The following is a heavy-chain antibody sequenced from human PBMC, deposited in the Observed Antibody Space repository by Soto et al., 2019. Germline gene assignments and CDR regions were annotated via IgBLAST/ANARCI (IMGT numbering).Heavy chain of an antibody. CDR1: GGTFSSYA. V-gene: IGHV1-69*01. CDR3: ARSHIVVVTATSSYYYGMDV. Sequence: QVQLVQSGAEVKKPGSSVKVSCKASGGTFSSYAISWVRQAPGQGLEWMGGIIPIFGTANYAQKFQGRVTITADESTSTAYMELSSLRSEDTAVYYCARSHIVVVTATSSYYYGMDVWGQGTTVTVSS. J-gene: IGHJ6*02. D-gene: IGHD2-21*02. CDR2: IIPIFGTA.